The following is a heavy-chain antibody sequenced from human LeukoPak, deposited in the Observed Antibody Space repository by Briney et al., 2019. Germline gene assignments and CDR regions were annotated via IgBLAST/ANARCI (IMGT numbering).Heavy chain of an antibody. CDR3: ARGLDCSSTSCYIGYYYYYMDV. CDR1: GGTFSSYA. CDR2: IIPIFGTA. V-gene: IGHV1-69*05. J-gene: IGHJ6*03. Sequence: SVKVSCKASGGTFSSYAISWVRQAPGQGLEWMGGIIPIFGTANYAQKFQGRVTITTDESTSTAHMELSSLSSEDTAVYYCARGLDCSSTSCYIGYYYYYMDVWGKGTTVTVSS. D-gene: IGHD2-2*02.